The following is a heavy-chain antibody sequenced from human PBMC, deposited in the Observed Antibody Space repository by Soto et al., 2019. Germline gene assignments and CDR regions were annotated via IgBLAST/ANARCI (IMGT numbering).Heavy chain of an antibody. CDR2: IDHNGST. CDR3: ARGPDYYGSGSYSGY. J-gene: IGHJ4*02. CDR1: GGSFSGYY. D-gene: IGHD3-10*01. V-gene: IGHV4-34*01. Sequence: QVQLQQWGAGLLKPSETLSLTCAVYGGSFSGYYWSWIRQPPGKGLEWIGEIDHNGSTNYNSSLRSPVTISVETSTSPFSLKLGSVPAAGTAVYYCARGPDYYGSGSYSGYWGQGTLVTVSS.